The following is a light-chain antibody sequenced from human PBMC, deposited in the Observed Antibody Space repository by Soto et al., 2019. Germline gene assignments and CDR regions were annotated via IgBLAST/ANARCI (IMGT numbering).Light chain of an antibody. CDR2: KAS. CDR3: LQYETYWT. V-gene: IGKV1-5*03. CDR1: QTISDW. J-gene: IGKJ1*01. Sequence: DIQMTQSPSTLSASIGGRVTITCRASQTISDWLAWHQQKPGKAPKLLIYKASSLESGVPSRFSGSGSGTEFTLTISSLQPDDFATYYCLQYETYWTFGQGTKVDI.